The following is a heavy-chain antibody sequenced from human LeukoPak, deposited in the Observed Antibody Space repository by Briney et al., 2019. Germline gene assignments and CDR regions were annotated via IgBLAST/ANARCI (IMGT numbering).Heavy chain of an antibody. J-gene: IGHJ5*02. D-gene: IGHD1-26*01. CDR2: IIPIFGTA. V-gene: IGHV1-69*13. Sequence: SVTVSCTASGGTFSSYAISWVRQAPGQGLEWMGGIIPIFGTANYAQKFQGRVTITADESTSTAYMELSSLRSEDTAVYYCARRIVGANNWFDPWGQGTLVTVSS. CDR3: ARRIVGANNWFDP. CDR1: GGTFSSYA.